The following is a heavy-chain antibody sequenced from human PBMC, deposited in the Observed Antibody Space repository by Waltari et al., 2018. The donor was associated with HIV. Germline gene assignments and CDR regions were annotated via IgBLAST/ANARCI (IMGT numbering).Heavy chain of an antibody. Sequence: QVQLVQSGAELKKPGASVKVSCKASGYTFTSYDINWVRQATGQGLEWMGWKNPNSGNTVYSQKFQGRVTMTRNTSISTAYMELSSLRSEDTAMYYCARLGVLRDPFDYWGQGTLVTVSS. CDR1: GYTFTSYD. D-gene: IGHD2-8*01. V-gene: IGHV1-8*01. CDR3: ARLGVLRDPFDY. CDR2: KNPNSGNT. J-gene: IGHJ4*02.